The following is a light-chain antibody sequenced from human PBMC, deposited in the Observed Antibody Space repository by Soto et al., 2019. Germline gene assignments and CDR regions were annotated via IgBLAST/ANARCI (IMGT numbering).Light chain of an antibody. V-gene: IGLV2-14*01. CDR3: ISYTSSSTHV. J-gene: IGLJ1*01. CDR2: EVR. Sequence: QSALTQPASVSGSPGQSITISCTGTSSDVGGYNYVSWYQQHPGKAPTLIIYEVRNRPSGVSNRFPGSNPGNTASLTISGLQADDEAGYYCISYTSSSTHVFATGTKVTVL. CDR1: SSDVGGYNY.